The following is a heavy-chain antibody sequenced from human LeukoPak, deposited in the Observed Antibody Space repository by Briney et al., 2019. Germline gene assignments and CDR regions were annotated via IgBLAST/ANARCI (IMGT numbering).Heavy chain of an antibody. Sequence: GGSLRLSCAASGFTFSDYYMTWVRQAPGKGLEWVSSISSSSSFRYYADSVKGRFTISRDNAKNSLYLQMNSLRAEDTAVYYCARESSGYFYWGQGTLVTVSS. CDR1: GFTFSDYY. V-gene: IGHV3-21*01. CDR2: ISSSSSFR. J-gene: IGHJ4*02. CDR3: ARESSGYFY. D-gene: IGHD3-22*01.